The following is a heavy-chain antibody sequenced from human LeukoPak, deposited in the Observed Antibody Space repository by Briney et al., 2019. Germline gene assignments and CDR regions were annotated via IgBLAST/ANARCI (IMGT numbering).Heavy chain of an antibody. CDR2: IYYSGST. D-gene: IGHD5/OR15-5a*01. CDR3: ARSPHPVYDFDY. J-gene: IGHJ4*02. V-gene: IGHV4-59*01. Sequence: SETLSLTCTVSGGSISSYYWSWIRQPPGKGLEWIGYIYYSGSTNYNPSLKSRVTISVDTSKNQFSLKLSPVTAADTAAYYCARSPHPVYDFDYWGQGTLVTVSS. CDR1: GGSISSYY.